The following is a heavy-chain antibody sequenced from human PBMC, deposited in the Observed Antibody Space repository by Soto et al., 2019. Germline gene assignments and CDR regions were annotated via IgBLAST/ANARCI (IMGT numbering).Heavy chain of an antibody. CDR2: ISNSGGTT. V-gene: IGHV3-23*01. Sequence: EVQMLESGGGLVQPGGSLRLSCAASGFTFSSSAMNWVRQAPGKGLEWVSSISNSGGTTSYADSVKGRFTISGDNSKKTLYLQMNTLRAEETAVSYCAKGSRGAYFICMGVWGKGTTVTVAS. CDR3: AKGSRGAYFICMGV. J-gene: IGHJ6*03. D-gene: IGHD1-26*01. CDR1: GFTFSSSA.